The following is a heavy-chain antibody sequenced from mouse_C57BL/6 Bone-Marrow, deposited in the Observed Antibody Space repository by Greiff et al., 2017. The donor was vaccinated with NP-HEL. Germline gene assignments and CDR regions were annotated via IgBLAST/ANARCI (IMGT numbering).Heavy chain of an antibody. V-gene: IGHV5-6*01. J-gene: IGHJ2*01. Sequence: EVHLVESGGDLVKPGGSLKLSCAASGFTFSSYGMSWVRQTPDKRLEWVATISSGGSYTYYPDSVKGRFTISRDNAKNTLYLQMSSLKSEDTAMYYCARHRDHHFDYWGQGTTLTVSS. D-gene: IGHD3-1*01. CDR1: GFTFSSYG. CDR3: ARHRDHHFDY. CDR2: ISSGGSYT.